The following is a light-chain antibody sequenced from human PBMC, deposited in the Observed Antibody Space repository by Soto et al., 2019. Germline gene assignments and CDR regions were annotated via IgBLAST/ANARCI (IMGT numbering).Light chain of an antibody. J-gene: IGKJ4*01. Sequence: DIVMTQSPDSLAVSLGERATINCKSSQSVLYSSNNKNYLAWYQQKPGQPPKLLIYWASTRESGVPDRFSGSGSGTDFTLTISSLQAEDVEVYYCQQYYSPPLTFGGGTKVEIK. V-gene: IGKV4-1*01. CDR3: QQYYSPPLT. CDR1: QSVLYSSNNKNY. CDR2: WAS.